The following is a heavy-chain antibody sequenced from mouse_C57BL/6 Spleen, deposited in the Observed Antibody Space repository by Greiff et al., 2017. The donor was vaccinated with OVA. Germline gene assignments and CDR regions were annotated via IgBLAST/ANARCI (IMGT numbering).Heavy chain of an antibody. D-gene: IGHD1-1*01. CDR1: GFSLTSYA. CDR2: LWTGGGT. CDR3: ARRGTRYYFDY. J-gene: IGHJ2*01. Sequence: VQLMASGPGLVAPSQSLSITCTVSGFSLTSYAISWVRQPPGKGLEWLGVLWTGGGTNYNSALKSRLSISKDNSKSQVFLKMNSLQTNDTARYYCARRGTRYYFDYWGQGTTLTVSS. V-gene: IGHV2-9-1*01.